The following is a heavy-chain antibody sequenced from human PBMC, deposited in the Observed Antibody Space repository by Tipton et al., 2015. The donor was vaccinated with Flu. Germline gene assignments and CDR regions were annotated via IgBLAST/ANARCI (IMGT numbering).Heavy chain of an antibody. Sequence: TLSLTCTVSGVSISDYYWSWIRQPPGKGLEWIGYIYYSGSTNYNPSLKSRVTISVDTSKNQFSLKLSSVTAADSAVYYCARNLGGGAFDIWGQGTMVTVSS. D-gene: IGHD3-10*01. CDR1: GVSISDYY. CDR2: IYYSGST. V-gene: IGHV4-59*12. CDR3: ARNLGGGAFDI. J-gene: IGHJ3*02.